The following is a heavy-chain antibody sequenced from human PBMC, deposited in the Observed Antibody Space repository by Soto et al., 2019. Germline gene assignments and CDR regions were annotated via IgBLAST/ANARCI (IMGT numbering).Heavy chain of an antibody. CDR1: GFTFSSYA. CDR3: VKDLPRGSVVGDAFDI. CDR2: ISSNGGST. Sequence: GGSLRLSCSASGFTFSSYAMHWVRQAPGKGLEYVSAISSNGGSTYYADSVKGRFTISRDNSKNTLYLQMSSLRAEDTAVYYCVKDLPRGSVVGDAFDIWGQGTMVTVSS. D-gene: IGHD2-15*01. J-gene: IGHJ3*02. V-gene: IGHV3-64D*06.